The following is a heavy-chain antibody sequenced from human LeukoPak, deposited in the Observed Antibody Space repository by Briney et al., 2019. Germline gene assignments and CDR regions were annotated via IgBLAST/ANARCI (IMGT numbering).Heavy chain of an antibody. Sequence: SETLSLTCTVSGGSIRSSSAYWGWIRQPPGKGLEWIGSIYYSKNTYYNPSLKSRVTISADTSKNQLSLTLGCVGGTDTAVYYCVSPRGFGYGYFDYWGQGGLVTVSS. D-gene: IGHD5-18*01. CDR1: GGSIRSSSAY. CDR2: IYYSKNT. J-gene: IGHJ4*02. V-gene: IGHV4-39*01. CDR3: VSPRGFGYGYFDY.